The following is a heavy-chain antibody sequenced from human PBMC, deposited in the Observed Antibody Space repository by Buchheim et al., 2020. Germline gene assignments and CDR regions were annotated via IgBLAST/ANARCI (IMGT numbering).Heavy chain of an antibody. CDR3: ARGQIRDGDYDFWSGYYPLYYYYYYGRDV. D-gene: IGHD3-3*01. V-gene: IGHV4-34*01. CDR2: INHSGST. J-gene: IGHJ6*02. Sequence: QVQLQQWGAGLLKPSETLSLTCAVYGGSFSGYYWSWIRQPPGKGLEWIGDINHSGSTNYNPSLKSRVTISVDTSKNQFYLKLSSLTAADTAVYYCARGQIRDGDYDFWSGYYPLYYYYYYGRDVWGQGTT. CDR1: GGSFSGYY.